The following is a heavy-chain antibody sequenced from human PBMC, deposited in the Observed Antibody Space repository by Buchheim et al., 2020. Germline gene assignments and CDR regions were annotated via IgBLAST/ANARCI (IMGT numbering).Heavy chain of an antibody. Sequence: EVQLVESGGGLVQPGGSLRLSCAASGFTFGTYSMNWVRQAPGKGLEWISYISGSSSSIYYADSVKGRFTISRDNPKNSLTPQMSSLRDEDTAVYYCARDQIAVGVFYGMDVWGQGTT. CDR2: ISGSSSSI. D-gene: IGHD2-21*01. CDR3: ARDQIAVGVFYGMDV. CDR1: GFTFGTYS. V-gene: IGHV3-48*02. J-gene: IGHJ6*02.